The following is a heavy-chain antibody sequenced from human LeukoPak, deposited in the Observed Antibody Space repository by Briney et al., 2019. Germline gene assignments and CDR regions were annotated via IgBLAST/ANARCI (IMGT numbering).Heavy chain of an antibody. V-gene: IGHV1-8*03. D-gene: IGHD6-6*01. J-gene: IGHJ4*02. CDR2: MNPNSANT. Sequence: ASVEVSCKASGYTFTSYDINWVRQATGQGLEWMGWMNPNSANTGYAQKFQGRVTITRNTSISTTYMELSSLRFEDTAVYYCARGRERGSSSSFTDYWGQGTLVIVSS. CDR1: GYTFTSYD. CDR3: ARGRERGSSSSFTDY.